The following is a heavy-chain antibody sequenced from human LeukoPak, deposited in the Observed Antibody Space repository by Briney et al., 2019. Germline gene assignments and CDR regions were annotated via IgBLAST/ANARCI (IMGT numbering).Heavy chain of an antibody. CDR3: ARDLGSGWFSFDY. CDR2: IYYSGST. J-gene: IGHJ4*02. Sequence: KASETLSLTCTVSGGSISSYYWSWIRQPPGKGLEWIGYIYYSGSTNYNPSLKSRVTISVDTSKNQFSLKLSSVTAADTAVYYCARDLGSGWFSFDYWGQGTLVTVSS. V-gene: IGHV4-59*01. CDR1: GGSISSYY. D-gene: IGHD6-19*01.